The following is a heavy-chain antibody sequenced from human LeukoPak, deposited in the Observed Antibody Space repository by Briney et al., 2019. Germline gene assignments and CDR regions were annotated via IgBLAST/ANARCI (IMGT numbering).Heavy chain of an antibody. CDR1: GLAFSDYW. J-gene: IGHJ4*02. CDR3: ARPHSNYYDSSGYSG. V-gene: IGHV3-7*01. D-gene: IGHD3-22*01. CDR2: IKQEGSEK. Sequence: PGGSLSLSCAASGLAFSDYWMSWVRQAPGKGLEWVANIKQEGSEKYYVDSVKGQFTISRDNAKNSLYLQMNSLRAEDTAVYYCARPHSNYYDSSGYSGWGQGTLVTVSS.